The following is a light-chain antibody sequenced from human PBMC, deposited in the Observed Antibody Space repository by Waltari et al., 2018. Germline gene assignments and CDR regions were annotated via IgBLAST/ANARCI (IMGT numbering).Light chain of an antibody. Sequence: HSALTQPASVSGSPGQSITISCTGISSDIDHYKSVSWYQQHPGKAPKLIIYDVNVRPSRVSNRFAGSKSGNTDSLTISGLQADDEADYYCSSYVSSNFGSGTKVTVL. CDR1: SSDIDHYKS. J-gene: IGLJ1*01. V-gene: IGLV2-14*03. CDR2: DVN. CDR3: SSYVSSN.